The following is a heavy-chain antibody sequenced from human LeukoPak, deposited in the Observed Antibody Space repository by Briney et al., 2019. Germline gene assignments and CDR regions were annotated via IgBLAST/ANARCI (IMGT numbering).Heavy chain of an antibody. CDR3: ARYKSGWGYVGYYYGMDV. D-gene: IGHD3-16*01. CDR1: GGSISSYY. Sequence: SETLSLTCTVSGGSISSYYWSWIRRPAGKGLEWIGRIYTSGSTNYNPSLKSRVTMSVDTSKNQFSLKLSSVTAADTAVYYCARYKSGWGYVGYYYGMDVWGQGTTVTVSS. CDR2: IYTSGST. V-gene: IGHV4-4*07. J-gene: IGHJ6*02.